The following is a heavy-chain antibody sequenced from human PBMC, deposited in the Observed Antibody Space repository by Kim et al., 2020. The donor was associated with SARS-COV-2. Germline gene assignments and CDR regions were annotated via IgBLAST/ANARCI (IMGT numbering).Heavy chain of an antibody. Sequence: WGSLRLSCAASGFTFSSYGMHWVRQAPGKGLEWVAVISYDGSNKYYADSVKGRFTISRDNSKNTLYLQMNSLRAEDTAVYYCAKDRGYCSSTSCLIYYY. D-gene: IGHD2-2*01. CDR3: AKDRGYCSSTSCLIYYY. J-gene: IGHJ6*01. CDR1: GFTFSSYG. V-gene: IGHV3-30*18. CDR2: ISYDGSNK.